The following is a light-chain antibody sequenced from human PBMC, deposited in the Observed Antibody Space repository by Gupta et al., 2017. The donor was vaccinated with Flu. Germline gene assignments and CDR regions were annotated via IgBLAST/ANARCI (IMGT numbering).Light chain of an antibody. CDR2: GAS. CDR3: QQEGSSPST. V-gene: IGKV3-20*01. Sequence: VLPQSPGTLSLSPGESATLSCRASQSVSSSYLAWYQQKPGQAPRLLIYGASSRETGIPDRFSGSGSGTDFTLTISRLEPEDFAVYYCQQEGSSPSTFGQGTKVEIK. J-gene: IGKJ1*01. CDR1: QSVSSSY.